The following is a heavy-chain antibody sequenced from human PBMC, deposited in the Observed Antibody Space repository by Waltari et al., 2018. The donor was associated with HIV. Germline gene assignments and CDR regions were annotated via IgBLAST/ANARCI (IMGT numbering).Heavy chain of an antibody. V-gene: IGHV4-31*03. Sequence: QVQLQESGPGLVKPSQTLSLTCTVSGCSVSSDSHYWSWIRQHPGKGLEWIGYIYYSGSTYYNPSLKSRVIISIDTSQNQFSLELTSVTAADTAVYYCARDSGLYGTYSHGMDVWGQGTTVTVSS. J-gene: IGHJ6*02. CDR1: GCSVSSDSHY. D-gene: IGHD4-17*01. CDR3: ARDSGLYGTYSHGMDV. CDR2: IYYSGST.